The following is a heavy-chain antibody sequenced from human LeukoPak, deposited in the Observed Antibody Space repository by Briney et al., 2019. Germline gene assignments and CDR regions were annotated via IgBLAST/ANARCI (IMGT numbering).Heavy chain of an antibody. CDR1: GYTFTSYG. CDR2: ISGHNGNT. Sequence: GASVKVSCKASGYTFTSYGISWVRQAPGQGLEWMGWISGHNGNTNYAQKLQGRVTMTTDTSTSTAYMELRSLRSDDTAVYYCARDAPYSSSWYEGDNWFDPGGQGTLVTVSS. CDR3: ARDAPYSSSWYEGDNWFDP. D-gene: IGHD6-13*01. J-gene: IGHJ5*02. V-gene: IGHV1-18*01.